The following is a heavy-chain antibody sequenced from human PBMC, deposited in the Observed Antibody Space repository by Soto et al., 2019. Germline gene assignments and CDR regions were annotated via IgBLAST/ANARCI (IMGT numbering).Heavy chain of an antibody. CDR2: IYYTGIT. CDR1: GGSVSSGGYY. Sequence: QVQLQESGPGLVKPSQTLSLTCNVSGGSVSSGGYYWSWIRQHPGKGLEWIGYIYYTGITYYNPSLQSRSTLSLGTSKNHFSLTLTSVAAADTAIYYCASDPTVPSGFDSWGQGTLVTVSS. J-gene: IGHJ4*02. V-gene: IGHV4-31*03. CDR3: ASDPTVPSGFDS. D-gene: IGHD4-17*01.